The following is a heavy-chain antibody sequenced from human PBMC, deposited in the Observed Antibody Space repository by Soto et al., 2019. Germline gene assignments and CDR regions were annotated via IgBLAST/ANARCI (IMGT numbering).Heavy chain of an antibody. J-gene: IGHJ6*02. CDR1: GFTFSSYA. D-gene: IGHD3-3*01. CDR3: AKDITIFGVVIIQPYYYGMDV. CDR2: ISGSGGST. Sequence: PRGSLRLSCAASGFTFSSYAMSWVRQAPGKGLEWVSAISGSGGSTYYADSVKGRFTISRDNSKNTLYLQMNSLRAEDTAVYYCAKDITIFGVVIIQPYYYGMDVWGQGTTVTVSS. V-gene: IGHV3-23*01.